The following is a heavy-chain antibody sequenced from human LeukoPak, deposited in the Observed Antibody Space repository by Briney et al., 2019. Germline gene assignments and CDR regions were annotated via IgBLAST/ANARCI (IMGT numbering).Heavy chain of an antibody. CDR3: ARSCGGDCSPTHWYFDL. CDR2: ISAYNGNT. V-gene: IGHV1-18*01. CDR1: GYTFTSYG. J-gene: IGHJ2*01. Sequence: GASVKVSCKASGYTFTSYGITWVRQAPGQGLEWMGWISAYNGNTNYAQKLQGRVTMTTDTCTSTDYMELRSLRSDDTAVYYCARSCGGDCSPTHWYFDLWGRGTLVTVSS. D-gene: IGHD2-21*02.